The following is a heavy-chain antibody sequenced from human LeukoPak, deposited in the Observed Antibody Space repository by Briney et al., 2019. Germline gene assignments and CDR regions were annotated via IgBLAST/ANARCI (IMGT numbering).Heavy chain of an antibody. CDR2: INPNGGDT. J-gene: IGHJ4*02. CDR1: GYTFTGYY. Sequence: ASVKVSCKASGYTFTGYYMHWVRQAPGQGLEWMGWINPNGGDTKYAQKFQGRVTMTRDTSISTAYMELSRLRSDDTAVYYCARAIGEIRYFDYWGQGTLVTVSS. V-gene: IGHV1-2*02. CDR3: ARAIGEIRYFDY. D-gene: IGHD5-24*01.